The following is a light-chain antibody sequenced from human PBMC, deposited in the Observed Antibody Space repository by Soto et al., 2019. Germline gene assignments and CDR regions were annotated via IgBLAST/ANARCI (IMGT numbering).Light chain of an antibody. J-gene: IGKJ1*01. CDR3: QTYDKAPWT. CDR1: RGIYTH. CDR2: AAS. V-gene: IGKV1-27*01. Sequence: DIQMTQSPSSLSASVGDRVTITCRASRGIYTHLAWYQQKPGNAPKLLIYAASTLQSGVPSPFSASGSGTDFIRTISALQSEDVRTYFCQTYDKAPWTFGPGTRV.